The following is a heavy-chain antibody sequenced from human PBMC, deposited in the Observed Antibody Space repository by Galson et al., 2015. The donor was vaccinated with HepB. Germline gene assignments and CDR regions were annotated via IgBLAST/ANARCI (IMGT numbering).Heavy chain of an antibody. D-gene: IGHD1-26*01. CDR1: GFTFSTYT. Sequence: SLRLSCAASGFTFSTYTMNWVRQAPGKGLEWVSSISSSSSYIYYADSLKGRFTISRDNAKNSLYLQMNSLRAEDTAVYYCARDPVGATNEGGISFDYWGQGTQVTVSS. J-gene: IGHJ4*02. V-gene: IGHV3-21*01. CDR3: ARDPVGATNEGGISFDY. CDR2: ISSSSSYI.